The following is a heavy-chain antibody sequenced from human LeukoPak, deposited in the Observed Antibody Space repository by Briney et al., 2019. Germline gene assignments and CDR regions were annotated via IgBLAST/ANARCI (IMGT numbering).Heavy chain of an antibody. CDR1: GGTFSSYA. J-gene: IGHJ4*02. CDR3: ARDGLYCSSTSCSKIDY. V-gene: IGHV1-69*04. CDR2: IIPILGIA. D-gene: IGHD2-2*01. Sequence: ASVKVSCKASGGTFSSYAISWVRQAPGQGLEWMGRIIPILGIANYAQKFQGRVTVTADKSTSTAYMELSSLRSEDTAVYYCARDGLYCSSTSCSKIDYWGQGTLVTVSS.